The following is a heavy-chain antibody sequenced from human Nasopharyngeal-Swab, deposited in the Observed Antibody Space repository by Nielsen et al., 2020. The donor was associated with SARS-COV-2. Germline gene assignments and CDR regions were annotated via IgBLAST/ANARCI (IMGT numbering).Heavy chain of an antibody. CDR2: INGYNGET. J-gene: IGHJ5*02. D-gene: IGHD3-22*01. CDR1: GYTFTNYG. CDR3: ARDPDESSAFDP. Sequence: ASVKVSCKASGYTFTNYGISWVRQAPGQGLEWVGWINGYNGETKYAEKVQGRVTMTTDTSTTTAYMELRSLRSDDTAVYYCARDPDESSAFDPWGQGTLVTVSS. V-gene: IGHV1-18*01.